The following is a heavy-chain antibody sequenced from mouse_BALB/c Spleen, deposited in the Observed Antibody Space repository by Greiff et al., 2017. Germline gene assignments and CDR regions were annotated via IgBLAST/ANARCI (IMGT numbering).Heavy chain of an antibody. CDR2: IDTSDSYT. CDR3: AKSTIITTGYFDY. CDR1: GYTFTDYW. D-gene: IGHD2-4*01. V-gene: IGHV1-69*01. Sequence: VQLQQPGAELVMPGASVKMSCKASGYTFTDYWMHWVKQRPGQGLEWIGAIDTSDSYTSYNQKFKGKATLTVDESSSTAHMQLSSLTSEDSAVYYCAKSTIITTGYFDYWGQGTTLTVSS. J-gene: IGHJ2*01.